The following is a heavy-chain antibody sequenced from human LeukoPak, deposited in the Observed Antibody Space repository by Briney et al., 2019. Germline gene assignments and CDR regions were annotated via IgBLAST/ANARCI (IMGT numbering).Heavy chain of an antibody. CDR1: GGTFSSYA. D-gene: IGHD1-26*01. J-gene: IGHJ6*02. CDR2: IIPILGIA. V-gene: IGHV1-69*04. Sequence: ASVKVSCKASGGTFSSYAISWVRQAPGQGLEWMGRIIPILGIANYAQKFQGRVTITADKSTSTAYMELSSLRSEDTAVYYCATAPQVMGASNYYYGMDVWGQGTTVTVSS. CDR3: ATAPQVMGASNYYYGMDV.